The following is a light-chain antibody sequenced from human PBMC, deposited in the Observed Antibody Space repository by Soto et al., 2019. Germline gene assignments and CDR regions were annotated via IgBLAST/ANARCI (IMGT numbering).Light chain of an antibody. V-gene: IGKV1-5*01. CDR3: QQYDNVGMT. Sequence: DIQMSQSPSTLSGTVGDRVTINCLASQTISSWLAWYQQKPGKAPKLLIYEASSLESGVPSRFSGSGSGTEFTLTISSLQPEDSATFYCQQYDNVGMTFGQGTRLEIK. J-gene: IGKJ5*01. CDR1: QTISSW. CDR2: EAS.